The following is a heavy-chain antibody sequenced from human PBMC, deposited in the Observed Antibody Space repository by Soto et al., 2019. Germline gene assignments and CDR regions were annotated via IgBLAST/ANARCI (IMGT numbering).Heavy chain of an antibody. J-gene: IGHJ6*02. CDR3: ARGLSPNYYGSGSYRDYYYYGMDV. CDR1: GGTFSSYA. V-gene: IGHV1-69*13. CDR2: IIPIFGTA. D-gene: IGHD3-10*01. Sequence: ASVKVSCKASGGTFSSYAISWVRQAPGQGLEWMGGIIPIFGTANYAQKFQGRVTITADESTSTAYMELSSLRSEDTAVYYCARGLSPNYYGSGSYRDYYYYGMDVWGQGTTVTVSS.